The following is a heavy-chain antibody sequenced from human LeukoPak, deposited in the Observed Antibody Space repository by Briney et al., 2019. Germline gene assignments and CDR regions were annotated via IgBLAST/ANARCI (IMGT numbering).Heavy chain of an antibody. CDR1: GFTVSSNY. D-gene: IGHD2-15*01. J-gene: IGHJ4*02. V-gene: IGHV3-53*01. Sequence: GGSLRLPCAASGFTVSSNYMSWVRQAPGKGLEWVSILYSAGATYYADSVKGRFTISRDNSKNTLYLQMNSLRVEDTAVYYCASGGMGARKFYSDPFHYWGQGTLVTVSS. CDR3: ASGGMGARKFYSDPFHY. CDR2: LYSAGAT.